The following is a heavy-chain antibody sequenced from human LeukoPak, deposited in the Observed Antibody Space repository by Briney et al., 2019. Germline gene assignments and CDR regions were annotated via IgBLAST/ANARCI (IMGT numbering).Heavy chain of an antibody. J-gene: IGHJ4*02. V-gene: IGHV3-23*01. Sequence: GGSLRLSCAASGFTFSSYALNWVRQAPGKGLEWVSTISGSDGGTDYADSVKGRFTISRDNSRNTLYLQMNSLRVEDTAVYYCAAVAGGYWGQGTLVTVSS. D-gene: IGHD6-19*01. CDR3: AAVAGGY. CDR1: GFTFSSYA. CDR2: ISGSDGGT.